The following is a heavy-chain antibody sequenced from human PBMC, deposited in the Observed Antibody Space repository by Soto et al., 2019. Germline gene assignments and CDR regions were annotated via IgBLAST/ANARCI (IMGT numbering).Heavy chain of an antibody. CDR1: GYTFTSYA. Sequence: QVQLVQSGAEVKKPGASVKVSCKASGYTFTSYAMHWVRQAPGQRLEWMGWINAGNGNTKYSQKFQGRVTITRDTXXXXXXXXXXXXXXXXXXXXXXXXXXXXXXXXDYWGQGTLVTVSS. CDR2: INAGNGNT. CDR3: XXXXXXXXXXDY. J-gene: IGHJ4*02. V-gene: IGHV1-3*01.